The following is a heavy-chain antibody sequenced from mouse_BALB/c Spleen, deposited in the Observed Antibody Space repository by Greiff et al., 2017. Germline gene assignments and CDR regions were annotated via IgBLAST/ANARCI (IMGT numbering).Heavy chain of an antibody. J-gene: IGHJ3*01. CDR2: IWSGGST. V-gene: IGHV2-2*02. CDR1: GFSLTSYG. CDR3: ARPPTSEGFAY. D-gene: IGHD2-10*01. Sequence: VQLQQSGPGLVQPSQSLSITCTVSGFSLTSYGVHWVRQSPGKGLEWLGVIWSGGSTDYNAAFISRLSISKDNSKSQVFFKMNSLQANDTAIYYCARPPTSEGFAYWGQGTLVTVSA.